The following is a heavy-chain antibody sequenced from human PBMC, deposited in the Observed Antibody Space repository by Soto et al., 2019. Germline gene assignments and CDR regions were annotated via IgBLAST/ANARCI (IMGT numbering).Heavy chain of an antibody. CDR3: ARRAEPFWYFDL. Sequence: QVQLQESGPGLVKPSQTLSLTCTVSGGSISSGGYYWSWIRQHPGKGLEWIGYIYYSGSTYYNPSLNSRVTISVDTSKNHFSLKLSSVTAADTAVYYCARRAEPFWYFDLWGRGTLVTVSS. CDR1: GGSISSGGYY. CDR2: IYYSGST. J-gene: IGHJ2*01. V-gene: IGHV4-31*03.